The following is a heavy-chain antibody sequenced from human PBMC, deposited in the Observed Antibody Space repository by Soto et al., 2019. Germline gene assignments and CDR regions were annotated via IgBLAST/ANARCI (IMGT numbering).Heavy chain of an antibody. CDR3: ARGHILPYFDWSTGDY. J-gene: IGHJ4*02. CDR2: MNPNSGNT. CDR1: GYPFTSYD. V-gene: IGHV1-8*01. D-gene: IGHD3-9*01. Sequence: XSVKVSCKASGYPFTSYDINWGRQATGQGLEWMGWMNPNSGNTGYAQKFQGRVTMTRNTSISTAYMELSSLRSEDTAVYYCARGHILPYFDWSTGDYWGQGTLVTVSS.